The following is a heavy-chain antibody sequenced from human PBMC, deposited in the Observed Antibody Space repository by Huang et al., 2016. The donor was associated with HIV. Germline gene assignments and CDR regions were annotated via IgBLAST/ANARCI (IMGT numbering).Heavy chain of an antibody. J-gene: IGHJ3*01. Sequence: QQWGAGLLKPSETLSLTCAVYGGNFGRIYWNWIRQTPGKGLDWICEINDSGYTNYKPALRSRDSLAVGSSKKQFSLRVTSETAADMAVYYCGRRPPIVRGVLSSAFDVWGQGTGVIVSS. CDR1: GGNFGRIY. V-gene: IGHV4-34*02. D-gene: IGHD3-10*02. CDR2: INDSGYT. CDR3: GRRPPIVRGVLSSAFDV.